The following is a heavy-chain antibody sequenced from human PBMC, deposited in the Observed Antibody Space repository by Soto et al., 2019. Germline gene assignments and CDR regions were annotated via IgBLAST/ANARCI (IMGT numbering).Heavy chain of an antibody. V-gene: IGHV1-18*01. Sequence: ASVNVSCKSSGYTFTSCCISWVRQAPGQGLEWMGWISAYNGNTNYAQKLQGRVTMTTDTSTSTAYMELRSLRSDDTAVYYCARDTLQYYGMDVWGQGTTVTVSS. CDR3: ARDTLQYYGMDV. CDR1: GYTFTSCC. J-gene: IGHJ6*02. CDR2: ISAYNGNT.